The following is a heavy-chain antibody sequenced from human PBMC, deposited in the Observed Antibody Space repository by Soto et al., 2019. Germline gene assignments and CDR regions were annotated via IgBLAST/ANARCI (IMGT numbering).Heavy chain of an antibody. CDR2: ISSSSGTI. CDR1: GFTFSDYY. D-gene: IGHD6-13*01. Sequence: GGYLRLSCAASGFTFSDYYMTWIRQAPGSGLEWVSYISSSSGTISYANSVKGRFTTSRDNAQNALYLQMTSLRAEDTAVYYCARGTYRSKTDFDYWGQGTLVTVSS. CDR3: ARGTYRSKTDFDY. J-gene: IGHJ4*02. V-gene: IGHV3-11*01.